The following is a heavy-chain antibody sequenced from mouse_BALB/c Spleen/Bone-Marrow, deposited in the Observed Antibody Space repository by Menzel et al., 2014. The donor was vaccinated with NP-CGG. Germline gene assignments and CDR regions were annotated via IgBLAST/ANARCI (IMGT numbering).Heavy chain of an antibody. J-gene: IGHJ2*01. Sequence: EVNVVESGGGLVQPGGSRKLSCAASGFTFSSFGMHWVRQAPERGLEWVAYISSGSSTIFYADTVKGRFTISTDNPKNTLFLQMTSLRSEDTAMYYCARGGNWEDFDHWGQGTTLTVSS. CDR1: GFTFSSFG. CDR2: ISSGSSTI. CDR3: ARGGNWEDFDH. V-gene: IGHV5-17*02. D-gene: IGHD4-1*01.